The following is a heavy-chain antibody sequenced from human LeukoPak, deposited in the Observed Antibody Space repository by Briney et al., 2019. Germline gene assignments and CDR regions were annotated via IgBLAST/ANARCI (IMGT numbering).Heavy chain of an antibody. CDR1: GFTFSSYA. CDR3: AKDLEHYDSSGQDY. J-gene: IGHJ4*02. CDR2: ISYDGSNK. V-gene: IGHV3-30-3*01. Sequence: GGSLRLSCAASGFTFSSYAMHWVRQAPGKGLEWVAVISYDGSNKYYADSVKGRFTISRDNAKNSLYLQMNSLRAEDTALYYCAKDLEHYDSSGQDYWGQGTLVTVSS. D-gene: IGHD3-22*01.